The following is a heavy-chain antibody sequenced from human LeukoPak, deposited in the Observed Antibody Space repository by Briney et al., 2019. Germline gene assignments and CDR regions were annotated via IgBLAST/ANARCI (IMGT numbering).Heavy chain of an antibody. CDR1: VGTFSSYA. V-gene: IGHV1-69*04. J-gene: IGHJ3*02. CDR2: IIPILGMA. Sequence: SVKVSCKASVGTFSSYAISWVRQAPGQGLEWMGRIIPILGMANYAQKFQGRVTITADKSTSTAYMELSSLRSEDTAVYYCARDRTTVTPDAFDIWGQGTMVTVSS. CDR3: ARDRTTVTPDAFDI. D-gene: IGHD4-17*01.